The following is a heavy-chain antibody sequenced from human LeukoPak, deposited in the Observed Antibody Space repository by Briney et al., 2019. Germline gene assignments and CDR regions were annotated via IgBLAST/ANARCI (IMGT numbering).Heavy chain of an antibody. CDR2: MCPSGRT. J-gene: IGHJ5*02. Sequence: SETLSLTCTVSNDSVSSYCCSWVRQPPGKGLEWIGFMCPSGRTDYNPSLKSRVPMSVDTSKNQLSMELRFLTAADTAVYYCATSYDGKTAPYDLWGHGTLVTVSS. V-gene: IGHV4-4*08. CDR3: ATSYDGKTAPYDL. CDR1: NDSVSSYC. D-gene: IGHD4-23*01.